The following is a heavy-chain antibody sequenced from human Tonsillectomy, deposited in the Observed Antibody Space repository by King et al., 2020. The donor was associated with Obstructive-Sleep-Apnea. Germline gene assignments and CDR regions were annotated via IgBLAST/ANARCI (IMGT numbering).Heavy chain of an antibody. J-gene: IGHJ3*02. CDR3: ATEPNRIAAPI. V-gene: IGHV1-2*02. D-gene: IGHD6-13*01. CDR2: GNPKTGGT. CDR1: GYTFTVYY. Sequence: QLVQSGSEVRKPGASVNVSCKASGYTFTVYYIHWLRQAPGQGLEWMGWGNPKTGGTNYAQKFQGRVNMTRDTSISTAYMELSRLTSDDTALYYCATEPNRIAAPIWGQGTMVTVSS.